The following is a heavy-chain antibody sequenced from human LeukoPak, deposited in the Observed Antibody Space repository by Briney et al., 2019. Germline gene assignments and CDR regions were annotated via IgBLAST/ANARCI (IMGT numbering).Heavy chain of an antibody. Sequence: PGPSLRLFCAASGFTFTTSWTGWVSQHPGKGLVWVANIEQDGSGEIYVGSVKGRFTITRDNAKNSLYLQLNSLRAEDTSVYYCTRGGGACWGRGTLVTVSS. CDR2: IEQDGSGE. D-gene: IGHD3-16*01. CDR1: GFTFTTSW. CDR3: TRGGGAC. J-gene: IGHJ4*01. V-gene: IGHV3-7*01.